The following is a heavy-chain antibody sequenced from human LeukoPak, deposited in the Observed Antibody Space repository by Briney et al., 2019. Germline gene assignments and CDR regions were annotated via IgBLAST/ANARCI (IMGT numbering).Heavy chain of an antibody. CDR1: GFTVITNY. CDR2: LYSDGNT. J-gene: IGHJ4*02. Sequence: GGSLRLSCAASGFTVITNYMTWVRQAPGKGLEWVSVLYSDGNTKYAGSVQGRFTISRDNSKNTLYLEMNSLSPDDTAVYYCARGVEPLAANTLAYWGQGTLVTVSS. V-gene: IGHV3-53*01. D-gene: IGHD1-14*01. CDR3: ARGVEPLAANTLAY.